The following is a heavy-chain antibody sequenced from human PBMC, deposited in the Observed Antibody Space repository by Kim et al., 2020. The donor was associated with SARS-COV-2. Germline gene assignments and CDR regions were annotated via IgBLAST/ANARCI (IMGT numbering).Heavy chain of an antibody. CDR2: IDWDDDK. D-gene: IGHD6-13*01. J-gene: IGHJ3*02. CDR1: GFSLSTSGMC. V-gene: IGHV2-70*11. Sequence: SGPTLVKPTQTLTLTCTFSGFSLSTSGMCVSWIRQPPGKALEWLARIDWDDDKYYSTSLKTRLTISKDTSKNQVVLTMTNMDPVDTATYYCARIAAAGLTNAFDIWGQGTMVTVSS. CDR3: ARIAAAGLTNAFDI.